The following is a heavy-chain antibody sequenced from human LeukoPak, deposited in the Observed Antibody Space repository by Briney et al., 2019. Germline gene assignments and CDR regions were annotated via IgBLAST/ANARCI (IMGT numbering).Heavy chain of an antibody. CDR1: GFTFSSYE. Sequence: PGGSLRLSCAASGFTFSSYEMNWVRQAPGKGLEWVSYISGGGETRYYADSVKGRFTISRDNGKNSLYLQMNSLRAEDTAVYYCARDTKDWGSVFDYWGQGVLVTVSS. CDR3: ARDTKDWGSVFDY. J-gene: IGHJ4*02. V-gene: IGHV3-48*03. D-gene: IGHD7-27*01. CDR2: ISGGGETR.